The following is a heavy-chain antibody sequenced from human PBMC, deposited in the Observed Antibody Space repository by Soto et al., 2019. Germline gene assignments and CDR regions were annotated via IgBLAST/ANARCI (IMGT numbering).Heavy chain of an antibody. D-gene: IGHD3-10*01. CDR3: TRAAWFPYLSFY. CDR1: GFTFSRFE. J-gene: IGHJ4*02. CDR2: ISSSGSTA. Sequence: GGSLRLSCAASGFTFSRFELHWVRQAPGKGLEWISYISSSGSTAYYASSVEGRFTISRDNANNSVYLQMDSLRAEGTALYYCTRAAWFPYLSFYWGQGALVTVSS. V-gene: IGHV3-48*03.